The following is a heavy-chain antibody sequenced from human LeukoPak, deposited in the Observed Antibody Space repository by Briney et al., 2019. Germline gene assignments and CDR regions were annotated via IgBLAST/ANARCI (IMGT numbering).Heavy chain of an antibody. J-gene: IGHJ4*02. Sequence: ASVKVSCKASGHTFIRYYMHWVRQAPGQGLEWMGIINPSGGSTSYAQKFQGRVTMTRDTSTSTVYMELSRLRSEDTAVYYCARGGYGDRIDYWGQGTLVSVSS. CDR3: ARGGYGDRIDY. D-gene: IGHD4-17*01. V-gene: IGHV1-46*01. CDR1: GHTFIRYY. CDR2: INPSGGST.